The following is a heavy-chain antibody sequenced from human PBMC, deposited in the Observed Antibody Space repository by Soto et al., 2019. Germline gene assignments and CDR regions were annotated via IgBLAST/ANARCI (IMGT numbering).Heavy chain of an antibody. CDR1: GFTFSSYA. J-gene: IGHJ5*02. CDR2: ISGSGGST. CDR3: VKGPVTGTTGGNWFDP. V-gene: IGHV3-23*01. D-gene: IGHD1-7*01. Sequence: EVQLLESGGGLVQPGGSLRLSCAASGFTFSSYAMSWVRQAPGKGLEWVSAISGSGGSTYYADSVKGRFTISRDNSKNTLYLQMNSLRAEDTAVYYCVKGPVTGTTGGNWFDPWGQGTLVTVSS.